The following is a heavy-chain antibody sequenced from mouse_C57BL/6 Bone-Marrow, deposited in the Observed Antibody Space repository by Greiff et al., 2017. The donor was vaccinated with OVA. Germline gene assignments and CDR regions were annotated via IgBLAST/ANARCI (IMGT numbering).Heavy chain of an antibody. Sequence: VQLKQSRPELVKPGASVKIPCKASGYTFTDYNMDWVKQSHGKSLEWIGDINPNNGGTIYNQKFKGKATLTVDKSSSTAYLELRSLTSEDTAVYYCARGEGDYWAMDYWGQGTTLTVSS. CDR2: INPNNGGT. CDR3: ARGEGDYWAMDY. V-gene: IGHV1-18*01. J-gene: IGHJ4*01. CDR1: GYTFTDYN.